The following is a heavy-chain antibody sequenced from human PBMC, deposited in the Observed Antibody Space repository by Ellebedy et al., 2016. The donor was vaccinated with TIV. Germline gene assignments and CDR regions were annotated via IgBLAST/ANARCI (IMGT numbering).Heavy chain of an antibody. V-gene: IGHV4-38-2*02. J-gene: IGHJ5*02. CDR3: ARIVGATLVWFDP. CDR1: GYSISSGYY. Sequence: SETLSLXCTVSGYSISSGYYWGWIRQPPGKGLEWIGSIYHSGSTYYNSSLKSRVTISVDTSKNQFSLKLSSVTAADTAVYYCARIVGATLVWFDPWGQGTLVTVSS. D-gene: IGHD1-26*01. CDR2: IYHSGST.